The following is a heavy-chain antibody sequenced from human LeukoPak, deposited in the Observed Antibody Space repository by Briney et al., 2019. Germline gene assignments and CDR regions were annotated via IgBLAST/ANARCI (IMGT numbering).Heavy chain of an antibody. D-gene: IGHD7-27*01. J-gene: IGHJ4*02. V-gene: IGHV4-4*02. CDR1: GFIVSNNY. CDR3: ARRNWGRLDY. CDR2: IYHSGST. Sequence: GSLRLSCVASGFIVSNNYMSWVRQAPGKGLEWIGEIYHSGSTNYNPSLKSRVTISVDKSKNQFSLKLSSVTAADTAVYYCARRNWGRLDYWGQGTLVTVSS.